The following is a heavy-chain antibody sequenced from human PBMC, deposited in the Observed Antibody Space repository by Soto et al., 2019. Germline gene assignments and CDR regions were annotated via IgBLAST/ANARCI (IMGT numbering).Heavy chain of an antibody. D-gene: IGHD1-1*01. V-gene: IGHV3-33*01. CDR3: VRGDNWNDEASDY. CDR2: IWSDGNNR. J-gene: IGHJ4*02. Sequence: QVQLVESGGGVVQPGRSLRLSCAASGFMFSNHGMHWVRQAPGKGLEWVAVIWSDGNNRYYADSVKGRFTISRDNSKKRVYLQMNSLRAEDTAVYYCVRGDNWNDEASDYWGQGTLVTVSS. CDR1: GFMFSNHG.